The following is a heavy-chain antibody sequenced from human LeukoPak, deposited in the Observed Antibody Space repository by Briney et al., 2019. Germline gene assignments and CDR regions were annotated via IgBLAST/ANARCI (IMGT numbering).Heavy chain of an antibody. D-gene: IGHD5-12*01. CDR3: AKCGNSGCHLIDY. CDR2: ISGRTGDT. V-gene: IGHV3-23*01. J-gene: IGHJ4*02. Sequence: GGSLRLSCAASGFTFTTNAMSWVRQAPGEGLECVSDISGRTGDTYYADSEKGRFTISRDNSKSTLYLQMDSLRAEDTAVYYCAKCGNSGCHLIDYWGQGTMVTVSS. CDR1: GFTFTTNA.